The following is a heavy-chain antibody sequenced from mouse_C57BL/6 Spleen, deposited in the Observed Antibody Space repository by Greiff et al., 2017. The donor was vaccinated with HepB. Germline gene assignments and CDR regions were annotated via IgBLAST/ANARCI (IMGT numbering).Heavy chain of an antibody. V-gene: IGHV1-59*01. J-gene: IGHJ1*03. D-gene: IGHD3-3*01. CDR3: ARGDTRGYFDV. Sequence: QVQLQQPGAELVRPGTSVKLSCKASGYTFTSYWMHWVKQRPGQGLEWIGVIDPSDSYTNYNQKFKGKATLTVDTSSSTAYMQLSSLTSEDSAVYYCARGDTRGYFDVWGTGTTVTVSS. CDR2: IDPSDSYT. CDR1: GYTFTSYW.